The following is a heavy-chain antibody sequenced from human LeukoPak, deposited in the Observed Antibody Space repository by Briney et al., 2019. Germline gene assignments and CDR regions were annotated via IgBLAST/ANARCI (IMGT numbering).Heavy chain of an antibody. CDR2: INPNSGDT. CDR1: GYTFTGYY. J-gene: IGHJ4*02. D-gene: IGHD3-3*01. Sequence: GASVKVSCKASGYTFTGYYMHRVRQAPGQGLEWMGWINPNSGDTNYAQKLQGRVTMTRDTSISTAYMELSRLKSDDTAVYYCAASYDFWGGYLNHDYWGQGTLVTVSS. CDR3: AASYDFWGGYLNHDY. V-gene: IGHV1-2*02.